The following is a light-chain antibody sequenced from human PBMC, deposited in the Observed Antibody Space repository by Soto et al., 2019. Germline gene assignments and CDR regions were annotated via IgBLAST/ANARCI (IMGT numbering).Light chain of an antibody. CDR2: LSY. CDR3: MQALKTPLT. V-gene: IGKV2-28*01. Sequence: DIVMTQSPLSLPVTPGEPASISCRSSQSLLHSNGYNFLDWYLQKPGQSPQLLIYLSYNRASGVPDRFSGSGAGTDFTLTISRVEAGDVGTYSCMQALKTPLTFGEGTKVEIK. J-gene: IGKJ4*01. CDR1: QSLLHSNGYNF.